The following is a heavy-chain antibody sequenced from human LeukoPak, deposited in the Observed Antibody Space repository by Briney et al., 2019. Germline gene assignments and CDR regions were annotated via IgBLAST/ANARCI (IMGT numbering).Heavy chain of an antibody. CDR2: IKTKTYGGTT. CDR3: AKDSAFYYIDV. V-gene: IGHV3-49*03. J-gene: IGHJ6*03. D-gene: IGHD3-10*01. Sequence: GGSLRLSCTTSGFTFGDHGVSWFRQAPGKGPEWISFIKTKTYGGTTEYAASVKGRFTISRDDSTGIAYLQMDSLKGDDTAVYYCAKDSAFYYIDVWGKGTTVIISS. CDR1: GFTFGDHG.